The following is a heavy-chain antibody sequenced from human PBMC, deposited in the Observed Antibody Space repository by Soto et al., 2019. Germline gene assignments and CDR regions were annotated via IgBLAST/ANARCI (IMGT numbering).Heavy chain of an antibody. Sequence: SETLSLTCTVSGGSISGSSYYWGWIRQPPGKGLEWIGSIYYSGSTYYNPSLKSRVTISVDTSKNQFSLKLSSVTAADTAVYYCARRPSGGSSSWYVGGWFDPWGQGTLVTVSS. CDR3: ARRPSGGSSSWYVGGWFDP. CDR1: GGSISGSSYY. V-gene: IGHV4-39*01. CDR2: IYYSGST. D-gene: IGHD6-13*01. J-gene: IGHJ5*02.